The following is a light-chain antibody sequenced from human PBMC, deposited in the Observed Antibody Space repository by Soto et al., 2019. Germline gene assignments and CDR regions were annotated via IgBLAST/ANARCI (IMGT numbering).Light chain of an antibody. CDR1: QSISSW. V-gene: IGKV1-5*03. Sequence: DLQMTQSPSTLSASAGDRVTITCRASQSISSWLAWYQQKPGKAPNLLIYRASTLESGVPSRFSGSVSGTEFTLTISSLQSDDVATYYCQQYSDFPYTFGQGTKLEIK. J-gene: IGKJ2*01. CDR2: RAS. CDR3: QQYSDFPYT.